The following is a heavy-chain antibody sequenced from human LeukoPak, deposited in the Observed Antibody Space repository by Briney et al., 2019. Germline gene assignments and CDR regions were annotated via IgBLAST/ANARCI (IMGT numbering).Heavy chain of an antibody. Sequence: SVKVSCKASGGTFSSYAISWVRQAPGQGLEWMGGIIPIFGTANYAQKFQGRVTITTEESTSTAYMELSSLRSEDTAVYYCARGGFITIFGVVTTEYYFDYWGQGTLVTVSS. CDR3: ARGGFITIFGVVTTEYYFDY. J-gene: IGHJ4*02. CDR2: IIPIFGTA. CDR1: GGTFSSYA. V-gene: IGHV1-69*05. D-gene: IGHD3-3*01.